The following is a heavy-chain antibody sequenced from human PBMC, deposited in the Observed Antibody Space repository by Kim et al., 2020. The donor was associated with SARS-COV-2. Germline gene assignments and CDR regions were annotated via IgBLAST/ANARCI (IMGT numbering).Heavy chain of an antibody. CDR1: GGSISSGGYY. V-gene: IGHV4-31*03. J-gene: IGHJ5*02. Sequence: SETLSLTCTVSGGSISSGGYYWSWIRQHPGKGLEWIGYIYYSGSTYYNPSLKSRVTISVDTSKNQFSLKLSSVTAADTAVYYCARDGEYCGGDCYNWFDPWGQGTLVTVSS. CDR2: IYYSGST. CDR3: ARDGEYCGGDCYNWFDP. D-gene: IGHD2-21*02.